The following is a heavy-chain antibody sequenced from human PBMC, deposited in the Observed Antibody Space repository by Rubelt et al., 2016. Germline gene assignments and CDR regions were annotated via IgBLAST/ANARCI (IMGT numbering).Heavy chain of an antibody. D-gene: IGHD3-10*01. J-gene: IGHJ5*02. Sequence: QVQLVQSGAAVKKPGASVKVSCKASGYTFTSYGISWGRKATGPGLAWMGWTSAYNGNTNYAQKLQGRVTMTTDTSTSTAYMELRSLRSDDTAVYYCARVRFGDSWFDPWGQGTLVTVSS. CDR1: GYTFTSYG. V-gene: IGHV1-18*01. CDR3: ARVRFGDSWFDP. CDR2: TSAYNGNT.